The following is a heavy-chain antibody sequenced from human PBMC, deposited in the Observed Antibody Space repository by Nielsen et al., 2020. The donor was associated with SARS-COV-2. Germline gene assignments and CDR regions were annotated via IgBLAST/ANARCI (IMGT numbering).Heavy chain of an antibody. CDR2: ISYDGSNK. V-gene: IGHV3-30*03. CDR3: TGGVVRYYFDY. J-gene: IGHJ4*02. Sequence: GESLKISCAASGFTFSSYGMHWVRQAPGKGLEWVAVISYDGSNKYYADSVKGRFTISRDESKNTLYLQMNSLRAEDTAVYYCTGGVVRYYFDYWGQGTRVTVSS. CDR1: GFTFSSYG. D-gene: IGHD3-16*01.